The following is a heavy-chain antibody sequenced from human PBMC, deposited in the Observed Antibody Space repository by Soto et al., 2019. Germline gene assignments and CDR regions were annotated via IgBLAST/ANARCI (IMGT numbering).Heavy chain of an antibody. D-gene: IGHD2-15*01. CDR3: ARHSTVTCFWQFDL. CDR1: GGSISSGDYY. CDR2: IYYSGST. Sequence: SETLSLTCTVSGGSISSGDYYWSWIRQPPGKGLEWIGYIYYSGSTYYNPSLKSRVTISVDTSKNQFSLKLSSVTAADTAVYYCARHSTVTCFWQFDLWGRRTLVPVSS. V-gene: IGHV4-30-4*01. J-gene: IGHJ2*01.